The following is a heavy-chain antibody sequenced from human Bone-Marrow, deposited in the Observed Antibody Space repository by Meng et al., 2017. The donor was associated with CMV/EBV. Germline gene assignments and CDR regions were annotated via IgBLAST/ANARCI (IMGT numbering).Heavy chain of an antibody. J-gene: IGHJ6*02. Sequence: SVKVSCKASGGTFSSYAISWVRQAPGQGLEWMGGIIPIFGTANYAQKFQGRVTITTDESTSTAYMELSSLRSEDTAVYYCAKDKGEDYYYGMDVWGQGTTVTVSS. CDR2: IIPIFGTA. CDR3: AKDKGEDYYYGMDV. CDR1: GGTFSSYA. V-gene: IGHV1-69*05. D-gene: IGHD2-21*01.